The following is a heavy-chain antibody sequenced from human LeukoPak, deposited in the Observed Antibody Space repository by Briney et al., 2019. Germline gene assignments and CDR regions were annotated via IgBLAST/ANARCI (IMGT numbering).Heavy chain of an antibody. D-gene: IGHD3-22*01. CDR1: GFNFDDYG. CDR2: INWNGGGT. Sequence: RAGGSLRLSCAASGFNFDDYGMSWVRQAPGKGLEWVSGINWNGGGTGYADSVKGRFTISRENAKNSLYLQMNSLKAEDTALYYCARGPLQTIPTSKIVVYYYPFDYWGQGTLVTASS. V-gene: IGHV3-20*04. CDR3: ARGPLQTIPTSKIVVYYYPFDY. J-gene: IGHJ4*02.